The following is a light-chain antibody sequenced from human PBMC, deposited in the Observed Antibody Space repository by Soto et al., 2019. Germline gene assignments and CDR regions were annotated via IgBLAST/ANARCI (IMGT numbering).Light chain of an antibody. Sequence: EIVLTQSPGTLSLSPGERATLSCRASQSVSSNLAWYQQKPGQAPRLRIYGGSSRATGIPVRFSGSGSETDFTLTITRMEPEDFAVYYCQQYSSSRTFGQGTKVDIK. J-gene: IGKJ1*01. CDR1: QSVSSN. CDR2: GGS. CDR3: QQYSSSRT. V-gene: IGKV3-20*01.